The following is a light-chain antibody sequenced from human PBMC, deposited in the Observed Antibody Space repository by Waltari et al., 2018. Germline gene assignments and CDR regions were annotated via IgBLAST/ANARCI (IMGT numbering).Light chain of an antibody. CDR3: FLYYSGVVV. V-gene: IGLV7-46*01. CDR2: ETT. CDR1: TGAVTTSHY. Sequence: QAVVTQEPSLTVSPGGTGTLTCGSSTGAVTTSHYSNWFQQKPGQAPRNLIYETTKTTSWTPARFSGSLLGGKAALTLSGALPEDEADYYCFLYYSGVVVFGGGTKLTVL. J-gene: IGLJ2*01.